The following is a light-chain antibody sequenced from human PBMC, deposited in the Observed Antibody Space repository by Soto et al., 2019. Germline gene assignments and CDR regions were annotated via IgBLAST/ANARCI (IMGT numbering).Light chain of an antibody. Sequence: ELVLTQSPGTLSLSPGDRATLSCRPSQSISTSHLAWYQQKPGQAPRLLLFRTSIRATGTPDRFSGSGSGTDFTLTISTVEREDFAVYYCQRYGSSPYTFGQGTKLEIK. CDR3: QRYGSSPYT. V-gene: IGKV3-20*01. CDR1: QSISTSH. CDR2: RTS. J-gene: IGKJ2*01.